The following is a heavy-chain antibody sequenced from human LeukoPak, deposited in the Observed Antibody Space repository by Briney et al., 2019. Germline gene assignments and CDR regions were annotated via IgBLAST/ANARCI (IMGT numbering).Heavy chain of an antibody. D-gene: IGHD6-6*01. CDR2: ISYDGSNK. J-gene: IGHJ4*02. CDR1: GFTFSSYA. Sequence: GRSLRLSCAASGFTFSSYAMHWVRQAPGKGLEWVAVISYDGSNKYYADSVKGRFTISRDNSKNTLYLQMNSLRAEDTAVYYCARERIAARAFDYWGQGTLVTVSS. CDR3: ARERIAARAFDY. V-gene: IGHV3-30-3*01.